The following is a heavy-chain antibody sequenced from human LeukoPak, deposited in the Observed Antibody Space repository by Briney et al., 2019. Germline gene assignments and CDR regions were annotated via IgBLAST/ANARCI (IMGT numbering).Heavy chain of an antibody. CDR1: GFTFSSYE. D-gene: IGHD3-10*01. J-gene: IGHJ6*02. Sequence: GGSLRLSCAASGFTFSSYEMNWVRQAPGKGLEWVSYISSSSSTIYYADSVKGRFTISRDNAKNSLYLQMNSLRAEDTAVYYCARDLYGSGSYYKNYYYGMDVWGQGTTVTVSS. CDR3: ARDLYGSGSYYKNYYYGMDV. V-gene: IGHV3-48*03. CDR2: ISSSSSTI.